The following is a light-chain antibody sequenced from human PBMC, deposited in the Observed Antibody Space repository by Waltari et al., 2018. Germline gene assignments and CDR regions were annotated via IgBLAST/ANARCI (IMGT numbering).Light chain of an antibody. CDR2: DAS. J-gene: IGKJ1*01. CDR3: QHYVRLPAT. CDR1: QSVGSS. Sequence: EIVLTQSPGTLSLSPGARATVACRASQSVGSSLAWYQQKPGQAPRLLIYDASRRATGIPDRFSGSGSGTDFSLTISTLEPEDFAVYYCQHYVRLPATFGQGTKVEI. V-gene: IGKV3-20*01.